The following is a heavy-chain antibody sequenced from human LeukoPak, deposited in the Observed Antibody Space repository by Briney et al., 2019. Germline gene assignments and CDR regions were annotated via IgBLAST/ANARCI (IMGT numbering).Heavy chain of an antibody. CDR2: IKQDESDK. Sequence: GGSLRLSCATSGFILRSYWMSWVRQAPGKGLEWVANIKQDESDKYYVDSVKGRFTISRDNAKNSLYLQMNSLGAEDVAVYYCATHDVLTGYPYFDNWGQGTLVTVSS. CDR3: ATHDVLTGYPYFDN. J-gene: IGHJ4*02. CDR1: GFILRSYW. V-gene: IGHV3-7*01. D-gene: IGHD3-9*01.